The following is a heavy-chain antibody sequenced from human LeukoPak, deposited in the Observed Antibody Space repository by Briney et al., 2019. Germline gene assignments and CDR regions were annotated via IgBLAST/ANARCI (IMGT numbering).Heavy chain of an antibody. J-gene: IGHJ6*03. V-gene: IGHV1-69*13. Sequence: GASVKVSCKASGGTFSSYAISWVRQAPGQGLEWVGGIIPIFGTANYAQKFQGRVTITADESTSTAYMELSSLRSEDTAVYYCARGAFVVRGGLPNYYYYYMDVWGKGTTVTISS. CDR2: IIPIFGTA. CDR3: ARGAFVVRGGLPNYYYYYMDV. CDR1: GGTFSSYA. D-gene: IGHD3-10*01.